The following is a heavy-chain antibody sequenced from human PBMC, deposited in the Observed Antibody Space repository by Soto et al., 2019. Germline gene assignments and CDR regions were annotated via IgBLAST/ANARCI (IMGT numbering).Heavy chain of an antibody. Sequence: SETLSLTCTVSSGSLSSGGYYWNWIRQHPVKGLEWIGYIYFTGITYSTPSLKSRVTLSVDTSKSQFSLELRSVTAADTAIYYCETAPNYRKVNWFDIWGPGVLVTVSS. CDR2: IYFTGIT. D-gene: IGHD3-16*02. CDR3: ETAPNYRKVNWFDI. V-gene: IGHV4-31*03. CDR1: SGSLSSGGYY. J-gene: IGHJ5*02.